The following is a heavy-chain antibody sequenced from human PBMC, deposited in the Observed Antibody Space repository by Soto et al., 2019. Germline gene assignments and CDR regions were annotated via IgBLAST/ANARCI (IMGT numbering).Heavy chain of an antibody. CDR2: IYYSGST. D-gene: IGHD5-18*01. Sequence: PSETLSLTCTVSGDSISSGDYYWSWLRQPPGKGLEWIGYIYYSGSTYYNPSLKSRVTLSVDTPKNQFYLKLSSVTAADTAVYFCARGSLRLPAPLSFSVFDFWGQGTLVTVSS. CDR3: ARGSLRLPAPLSFSVFDF. CDR1: GDSISSGDYY. V-gene: IGHV4-30-4*01. J-gene: IGHJ4*02.